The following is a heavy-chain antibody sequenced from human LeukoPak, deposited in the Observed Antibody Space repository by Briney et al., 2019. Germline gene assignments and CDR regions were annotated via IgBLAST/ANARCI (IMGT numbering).Heavy chain of an antibody. CDR2: ISGSGGST. D-gene: IGHD3-22*01. CDR3: AKDQSAMIVVVITFDY. Sequence: QPGGSLRLSCAASGFTFSSYAMSWVRQAPGKGLEWVSAISGSGGSTYYADSVKGRFTISRDNSKNTLYLQMNSLRAEDTAVYYCAKDQSAMIVVVITFDYWGQGTLVTVSS. J-gene: IGHJ4*02. CDR1: GFTFSSYA. V-gene: IGHV3-23*01.